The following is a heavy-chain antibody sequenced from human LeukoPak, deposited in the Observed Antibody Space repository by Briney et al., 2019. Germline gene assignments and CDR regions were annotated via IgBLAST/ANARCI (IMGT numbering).Heavy chain of an antibody. D-gene: IGHD6-19*01. CDR1: GFTFRSHA. CDR3: AKDRGSGWYYFDY. Sequence: GGSLRLSCVGSGFTFRSHAMSWVRQAPEKGLEFVSGIYENGGTTYYADSVKGRFTISRDNSKNTLYLQMNSLRAEDTAVYYCAKDRGSGWYYFDYWGQGTLVTVSS. CDR2: IYENGGTT. J-gene: IGHJ4*02. V-gene: IGHV3-23*01.